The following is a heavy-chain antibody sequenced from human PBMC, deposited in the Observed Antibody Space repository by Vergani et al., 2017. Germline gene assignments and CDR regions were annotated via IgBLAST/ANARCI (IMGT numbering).Heavy chain of an antibody. V-gene: IGHV4-59*01. CDR3: ARGKDGYNLGYHYYGMDV. D-gene: IGHD5-24*01. CDR1: GGSISSYY. J-gene: IGHJ6*02. CDR2: IYYSGST. Sequence: QVQLQQWGAGLLKHSETLSLTCTVSGGSISSYYWSWIRQPPGKGLEWIGYIYYSGSTNYNPSLKSRVTISVDTSKNQFSLKLSSVTAADTAVYYCARGKDGYNLGYHYYGMDVWGQGTTVTVAS.